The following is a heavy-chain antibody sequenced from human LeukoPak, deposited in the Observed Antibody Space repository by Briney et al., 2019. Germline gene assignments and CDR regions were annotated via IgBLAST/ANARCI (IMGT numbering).Heavy chain of an antibody. Sequence: ASVKVSCKASGYTLTSYYMHWVRQAPGQGLEWMGIINPSGGSTSYAQKFQGRVTMTRDTSTSTAYMELSSLRSEDTAVYYCARVSIFGVVAHYYYYGMDVWGQGTTVTVSS. D-gene: IGHD3-3*01. CDR3: ARVSIFGVVAHYYYYGMDV. CDR1: GYTLTSYY. V-gene: IGHV1-46*01. J-gene: IGHJ6*02. CDR2: INPSGGST.